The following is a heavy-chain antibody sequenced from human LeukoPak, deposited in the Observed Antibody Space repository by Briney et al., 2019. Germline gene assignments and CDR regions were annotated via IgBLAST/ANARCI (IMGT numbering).Heavy chain of an antibody. CDR1: GFTFSNYA. D-gene: IGHD3-10*01. CDR3: AREDGYYYGSGPPDY. CDR2: ITNSGAST. Sequence: QPGGSLRLSCAASGFTFSNYAMTWVRQAPGKGLEWVSAITNSGASTFYADSVKGRFTISRDNAKNSLYLQMNSLRAEDTAVYYCAREDGYYYGSGPPDYWGQGTLVTVSS. V-gene: IGHV3-23*01. J-gene: IGHJ4*02.